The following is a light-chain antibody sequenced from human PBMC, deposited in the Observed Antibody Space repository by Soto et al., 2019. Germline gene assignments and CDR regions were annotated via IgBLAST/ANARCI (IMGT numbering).Light chain of an antibody. J-gene: IGLJ2*01. CDR2: EVS. CDR1: SSVIGGYNY. V-gene: IGLV2-14*01. Sequence: QSALTQPASVSGSPGQSITISCTGTSSVIGGYNYVSWYQQYPGKAPKLMIYEVSNRPSGVSNRFSGSKSGNAASLTISGLQAEDEADYYCSSYASGTTHVVFGGGTKVTVL. CDR3: SSYASGTTHVV.